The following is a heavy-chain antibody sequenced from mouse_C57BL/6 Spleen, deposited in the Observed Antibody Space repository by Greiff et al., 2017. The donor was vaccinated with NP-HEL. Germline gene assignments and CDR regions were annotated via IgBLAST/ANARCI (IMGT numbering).Heavy chain of an antibody. CDR3: ARDEGYYGSRPLDY. J-gene: IGHJ2*01. CDR2: ISDGGSYT. CDR1: GFTFSSYA. Sequence: EVKLMESGGGLVKPGGSLKLSCAASGFTFSSYAMSWVRQTPEKRLEWVATISDGGSYTYYPDNVKGRFTISRDNAKNNLYLQMSHLKSEDTAMDYCARDEGYYGSRPLDYWGQGTTLTVSS. V-gene: IGHV5-4*01. D-gene: IGHD1-1*01.